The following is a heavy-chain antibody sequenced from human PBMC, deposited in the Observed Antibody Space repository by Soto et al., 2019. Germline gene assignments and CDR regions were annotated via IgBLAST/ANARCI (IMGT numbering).Heavy chain of an antibody. V-gene: IGHV3-7*01. J-gene: IGHJ6*03. Sequence: SLRLSCAASGFTFSSYWMSWVRQAPGKGLEWVANIKQDGSEKYYVDSVKGRFTTSRDNAKNSLYLQMNSLRAEDTAVYYCARARRGLRFLEGLLSPMIYYYYMDVWGKGTTVTVSS. CDR3: ARARRGLRFLEGLLSPMIYYYYMDV. CDR1: GFTFSSYW. CDR2: IKQDGSEK. D-gene: IGHD3-3*01.